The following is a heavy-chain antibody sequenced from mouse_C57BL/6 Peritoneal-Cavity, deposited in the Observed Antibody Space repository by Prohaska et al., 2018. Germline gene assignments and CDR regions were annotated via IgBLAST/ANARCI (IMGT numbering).Heavy chain of an antibody. CDR1: GIDFSRYW. Sequence: EVKLLQSGGGMVQPGGSLKLSCAASGIDFSRYWMTWVRRAPGKVLEWIGEINPDSRTIKYATSLKDKFIISRYNAKNTLYLQRRKVRSEDTALYYCARLLGHYWGQGTSVTVSS. V-gene: IGHV4-1*01. CDR3: ARLLGHY. J-gene: IGHJ4*01. CDR2: INPDSRTI.